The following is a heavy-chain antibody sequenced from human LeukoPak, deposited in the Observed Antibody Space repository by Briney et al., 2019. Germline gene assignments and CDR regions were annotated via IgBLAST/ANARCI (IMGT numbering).Heavy chain of an antibody. V-gene: IGHV3-23*01. D-gene: IGHD6-6*01. CDR2: IGGRDGST. CDR3: ARGYSSSHDY. J-gene: IGHJ4*02. CDR1: GFTFSSYG. Sequence: GGSLRLSCAASGFTFSSYGMSWVRQAPGKGLEWVSAIGGRDGSTYYADSVKGRFTISRDNAKNSLYLQMNSLRAEDTALYHCARGYSSSHDYWGQGTLVTVSS.